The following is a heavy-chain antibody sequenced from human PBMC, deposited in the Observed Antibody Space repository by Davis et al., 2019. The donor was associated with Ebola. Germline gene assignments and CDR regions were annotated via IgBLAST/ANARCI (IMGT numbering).Heavy chain of an antibody. Sequence: GGSLRLSCTASGFTFSMYSMTWVRQAPGKGLQWVSVIDRSGTYTYYAESVKGRFTISRDNSQSTLFLQMDSLSAADTAVYFCVKEVHDHAYWTGHSNWGQGTQVTVSS. CDR1: GFTFSMYS. J-gene: IGHJ4*02. D-gene: IGHD3/OR15-3a*01. V-gene: IGHV3-23*01. CDR3: VKEVHDHAYWTGHSN. CDR2: IDRSGTYT.